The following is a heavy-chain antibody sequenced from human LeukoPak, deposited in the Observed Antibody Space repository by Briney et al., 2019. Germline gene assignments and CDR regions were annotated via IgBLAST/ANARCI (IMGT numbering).Heavy chain of an antibody. CDR1: GGSISSYY. CDR3: ARDPLD. J-gene: IGHJ4*02. CDR2: IYYSGST. V-gene: IGHV4-59*01. Sequence: SETLSLTCTVSGGSISSYYWSWIRQPPGKGLEWIGYIYYSGSTNYNPSLKSRVTISVDTSKNQFSLKLSSVTAADTAVYYCARDPLDWGQGTLVTVSS.